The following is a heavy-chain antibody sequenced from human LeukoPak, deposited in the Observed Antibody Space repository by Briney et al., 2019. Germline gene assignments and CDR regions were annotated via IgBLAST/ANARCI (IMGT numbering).Heavy chain of an antibody. J-gene: IGHJ5*02. CDR1: GGTFSSYA. V-gene: IGHV1-69*05. CDR2: IIPIFGTA. Sequence: SVKVSCKASGGTFSSYAISWVRQAPGQGLEWMGGIIPIFGTANYAQKFQGRATITTDESTSTAYMELSSLRSEDTAVYYCARGGGLAYYDFWSGYHNWFDPWGQGTLVTVSS. CDR3: ARGGGLAYYDFWSGYHNWFDP. D-gene: IGHD3-3*01.